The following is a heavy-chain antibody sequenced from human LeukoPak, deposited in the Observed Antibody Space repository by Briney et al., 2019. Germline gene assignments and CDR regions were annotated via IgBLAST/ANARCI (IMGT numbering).Heavy chain of an antibody. Sequence: GGSLRLSCAASGFTFTDYGMSWVRQAPGKGLEWVAGINWNGGDTGYADSVKGRFTISRDNAKNSLYLQMNSLRAEDTAVYYCARDFVLVATTSSHSRLDYWGQGTLVTDSS. V-gene: IGHV3-20*04. CDR3: ARDFVLVATTSSHSRLDY. CDR1: GFTFTDYG. D-gene: IGHD2-8*02. J-gene: IGHJ4*02. CDR2: INWNGGDT.